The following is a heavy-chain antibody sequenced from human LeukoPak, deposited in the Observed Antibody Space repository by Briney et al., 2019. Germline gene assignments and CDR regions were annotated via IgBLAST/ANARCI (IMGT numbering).Heavy chain of an antibody. CDR1: GFTFSSYE. Sequence: GGSLRLSCGASGFTFSSYEMNWVRQSPGKGLEWVSYISSSGSTIYYADSVKGRFTISRDNAKNSLYLQMNSLRAEDTAVYYCARDDRDGYNWAWFDYWGQGTLVTVSS. J-gene: IGHJ4*02. D-gene: IGHD5-24*01. CDR3: ARDDRDGYNWAWFDY. CDR2: ISSSGSTI. V-gene: IGHV3-48*03.